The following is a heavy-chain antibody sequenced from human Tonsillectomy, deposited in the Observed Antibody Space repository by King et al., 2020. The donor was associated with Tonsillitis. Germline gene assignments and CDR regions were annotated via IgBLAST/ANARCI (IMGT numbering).Heavy chain of an antibody. CDR3: ARGVYYDILTGSPNYYYYYGMDV. D-gene: IGHD3-9*01. Sequence: VQLVESGGGVVQPGRSLRLSCAASGFTFSIYSMHWVRQAPGKGLEWVAVISYDGSNKYYADSVKGRFTISRESSKNTLYLQMNSLRYEDTAVYYCARGVYYDILTGSPNYYYYYGMDVWGQGTTVTVSS. J-gene: IGHJ6*02. CDR2: ISYDGSNK. CDR1: GFTFSIYS. V-gene: IGHV3-30*04.